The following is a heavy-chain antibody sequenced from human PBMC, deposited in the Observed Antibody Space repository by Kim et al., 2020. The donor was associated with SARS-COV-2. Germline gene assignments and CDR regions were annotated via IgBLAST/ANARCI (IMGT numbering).Heavy chain of an antibody. CDR2: INHSGST. J-gene: IGHJ4*02. D-gene: IGHD3-22*01. Sequence: SETLSLTCAVYGGSFSGYYWSWIRQPPGKGLEWIGEINHSGSTNYNPSLKSRVTISVDTSKNQFSLKLSSVTAADTAVYYCARTSGDDSSGYSHFDYWGQGTLVTVSS. CDR1: GGSFSGYY. CDR3: ARTSGDDSSGYSHFDY. V-gene: IGHV4-34*01.